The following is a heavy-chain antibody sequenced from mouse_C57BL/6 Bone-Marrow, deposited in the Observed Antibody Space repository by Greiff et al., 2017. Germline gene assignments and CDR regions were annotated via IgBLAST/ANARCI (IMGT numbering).Heavy chain of an antibody. Sequence: QVQLQQPGAELVMPGASVKLSCKASGYTFTSYWMHWVKQRPGQGLEWIGEIDPSDSYTNYNQKFKGKSTLTVDKSSSTAYMQLSSLTSEDSAVYYCARDTTVPCYWYFDVWGTGTTVTVSS. CDR3: ARDTTVPCYWYFDV. J-gene: IGHJ1*03. CDR2: IDPSDSYT. V-gene: IGHV1-69*01. D-gene: IGHD1-1*01. CDR1: GYTFTSYW.